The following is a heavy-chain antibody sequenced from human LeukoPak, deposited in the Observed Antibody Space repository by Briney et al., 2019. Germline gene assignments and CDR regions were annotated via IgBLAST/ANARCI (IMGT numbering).Heavy chain of an antibody. CDR3: ARDVSSRTSHAFDI. CDR2: ISSSGSTI. D-gene: IGHD2-2*01. V-gene: IGHV3-48*03. CDR1: GFTFSSYE. J-gene: IGHJ3*02. Sequence: GGSLRLSCAASGFTFSSYEMNWVRQAPGKGLEWVSYISSSGSTIYYADSVKGRFTISRDNAKNSLYLQMNSLRAEDTAVYYCARDVSSRTSHAFDIWGQGTMVTVSS.